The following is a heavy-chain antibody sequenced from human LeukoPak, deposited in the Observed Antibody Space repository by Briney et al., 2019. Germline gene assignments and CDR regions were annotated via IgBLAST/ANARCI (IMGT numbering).Heavy chain of an antibody. V-gene: IGHV3-23*01. D-gene: IGHD5-18*01. J-gene: IGHJ4*02. CDR2: ISGSGGST. CDR1: GFTFSSYA. Sequence: GGSLRLSCAASGFTFSSYAMSWVRQAPGKGLEWVSAISGSGGSTYYADSVKGRFTISRDNSKNTLYLQMNSLRAEDTAVYYCAKDQRYSYGYFTFDYWGQGTLVTVSS. CDR3: AKDQRYSYGYFTFDY.